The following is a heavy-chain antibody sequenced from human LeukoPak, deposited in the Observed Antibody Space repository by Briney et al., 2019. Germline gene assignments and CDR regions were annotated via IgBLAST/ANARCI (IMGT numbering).Heavy chain of an antibody. V-gene: IGHV1-18*04. Sequence: ASVKVSCKASGYRFTDYYIHWVRQAPGQGLEWMGWISAYNGNTNYAQKLQGRVTMTADTSTNTAYMELRSLRSDDTAVYYCARESRYCSSTSCYAYWGQGTLVTVSS. CDR3: ARESRYCSSTSCYAY. D-gene: IGHD2-2*01. CDR1: GYRFTDYY. CDR2: ISAYNGNT. J-gene: IGHJ4*02.